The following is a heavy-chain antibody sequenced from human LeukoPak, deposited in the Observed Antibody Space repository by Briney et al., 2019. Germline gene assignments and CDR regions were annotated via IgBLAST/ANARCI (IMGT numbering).Heavy chain of an antibody. J-gene: IGHJ4*02. D-gene: IGHD3-10*01. CDR1: GYTFTSYG. CDR3: ARVERALWFGELTIPHFDY. CDR2: ISAYNGNT. Sequence: ASVKVSCKASGYTFTSYGISWVRQAPGQGLEWMGWISAYNGNTNYAQKLQGRVTMTTDTSTSTAYMELRSLRSDDTAAYYCARVERALWFGELTIPHFDYWGQGTLVTVSP. V-gene: IGHV1-18*01.